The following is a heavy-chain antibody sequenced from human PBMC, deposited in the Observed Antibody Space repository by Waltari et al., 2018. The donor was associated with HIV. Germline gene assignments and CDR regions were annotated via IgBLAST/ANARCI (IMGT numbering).Heavy chain of an antibody. CDR1: GFTFSSYT. J-gene: IGHJ4*02. CDR3: ARYGGYSGPTLDY. D-gene: IGHD5-12*01. CDR2: SSYRSSHI. Sequence: EVQLVESGGGLVKPGGSLRLSCAASGFTFSSYTMNWVRQAPGKGLEGVSSSSYRSSHIYYADSRKGRFTISRDNAKNSLYLQMNSLRAEDTAVYYCARYGGYSGPTLDYWGQGTLVTVSS. V-gene: IGHV3-21*01.